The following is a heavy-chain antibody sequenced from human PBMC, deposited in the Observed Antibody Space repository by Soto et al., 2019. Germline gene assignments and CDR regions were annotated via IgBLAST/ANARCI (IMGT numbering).Heavy chain of an antibody. V-gene: IGHV3-48*03. CDR3: ARDSTYYDSSDYFDH. CDR1: GFTFSSYE. CDR2: IDRSGRNK. Sequence: GGALRLSCVASGFTFSSYEMNWVRQAPGKGLEWVSYIDRSGRNKYYADSVKGRFTISRDSAKNSLYLQMHSLTAEDTAVYYCARDSTYYDSSDYFDHWGQGTPVTVSS. J-gene: IGHJ4*02. D-gene: IGHD3-22*01.